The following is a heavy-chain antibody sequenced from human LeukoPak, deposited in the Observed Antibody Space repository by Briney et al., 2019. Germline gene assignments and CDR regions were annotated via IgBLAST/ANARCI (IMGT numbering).Heavy chain of an antibody. CDR1: GYTFTNYY. CDR3: ATIPLIAAAGTRLDAFDI. V-gene: IGHV1-46*01. J-gene: IGHJ3*02. Sequence: ASVKVSCKASGYTFTNYYMHWVRQAPGQGLEWMGMINPSGGSTTYAQKFQGRVTMTRDTSTSTVYMELSILRSEDTAVYYCATIPLIAAAGTRLDAFDIWGQGTMVTVSS. D-gene: IGHD6-13*01. CDR2: INPSGGST.